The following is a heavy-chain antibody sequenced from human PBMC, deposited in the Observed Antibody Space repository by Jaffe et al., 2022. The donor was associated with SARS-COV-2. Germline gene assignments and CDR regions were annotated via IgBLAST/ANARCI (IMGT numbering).Heavy chain of an antibody. D-gene: IGHD2-21*01. CDR1: GFSFSISGVG. CDR3: SLLQGNNIVVVGDP. Sequence: QITLKESGPTLVKPTQTLTLTCTFSGFSFSISGVGVGWIRQPPGEALEWLALIYWNDEKRYSPSLRSRLTIAKDTSKNQVVLTLTNMDPVDTATYYCSLLQGNNIVVVGDPWGQGTLVTVSS. CDR2: IYWNDEK. V-gene: IGHV2-5*01. J-gene: IGHJ5*02.